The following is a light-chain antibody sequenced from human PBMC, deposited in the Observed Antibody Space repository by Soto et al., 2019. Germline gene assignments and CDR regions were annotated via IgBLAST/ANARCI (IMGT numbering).Light chain of an antibody. CDR3: QSYDSSLSGVV. CDR2: GNN. J-gene: IGLJ2*01. Sequence: QSVLTQPPSVSGAPGQRVTISCTGSSSNIGTGYNVHWYQQLPGTAPKLLIYGNNNRPSGVPDRFSGSKSGTSASLAITGLQAEDEADYYCQSYDSSLSGVVFGGGTKVTLL. V-gene: IGLV1-40*01. CDR1: SSNIGTGYN.